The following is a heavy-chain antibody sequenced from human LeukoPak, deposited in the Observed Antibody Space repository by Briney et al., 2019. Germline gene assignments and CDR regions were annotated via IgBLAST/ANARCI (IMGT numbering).Heavy chain of an antibody. CDR1: GGSISSSSYY. Sequence: SETLSLTCTVSGGSISSSSYYWGWIRQPPGKGLEWIGSIYYSGSTYYNPSLKSRVTISVDTSKNQFSLQLNSVTPEDTAVYYCARAPGRADYDILTGYYIDYYYYYYMDVWGKGTTVTISS. D-gene: IGHD3-9*01. J-gene: IGHJ6*03. CDR3: ARAPGRADYDILTGYYIDYYYYYYMDV. CDR2: IYYSGST. V-gene: IGHV4-39*07.